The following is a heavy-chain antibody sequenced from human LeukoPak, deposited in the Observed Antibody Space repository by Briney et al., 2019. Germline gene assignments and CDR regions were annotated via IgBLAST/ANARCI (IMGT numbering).Heavy chain of an antibody. J-gene: IGHJ4*02. CDR2: IYPGDSDT. V-gene: IGHV5-51*01. CDR3: ARQWGYDSSGYSNFDY. D-gene: IGHD3-22*01. Sequence: RGESLKISCKGSGYSFTSYWIGWVRQMPGKGLEWMGIIYPGDSDTRYSPSFQGQVTISADESISTAHLQWSSLKASDTAMYYCARQWGYDSSGYSNFDYWGQGTLVTVSS. CDR1: GYSFTSYW.